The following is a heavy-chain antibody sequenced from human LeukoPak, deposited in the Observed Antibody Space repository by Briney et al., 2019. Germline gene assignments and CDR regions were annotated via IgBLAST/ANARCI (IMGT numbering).Heavy chain of an antibody. D-gene: IGHD3-10*01. CDR3: ARSRGPGSHWFDP. CDR1: GFTFSSFA. V-gene: IGHV3-23*01. J-gene: IGHJ5*02. CDR2: VSDTT. Sequence: GGSLRLSCAASGFTFSSFALSWVRQAPGKGLEWVSTVSDTTYYADSVRGRFTISRDDSKNTLYLQMDSLRAEDTAIYFCARSRGPGSHWFDPWAREPWSPSP.